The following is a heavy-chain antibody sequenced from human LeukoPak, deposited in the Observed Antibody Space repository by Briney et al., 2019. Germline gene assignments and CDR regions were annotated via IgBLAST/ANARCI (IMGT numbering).Heavy chain of an antibody. CDR1: GGTFSSYA. CDR2: IIPIFGTA. J-gene: IGHJ4*02. CDR3: ASAELGYCSGGSCPRFDY. Sequence: SVTVSCKASGGTFSSYAISWVRQAPGQGLEWMGGIIPIFGTANYAQKFQGRVTITADKSTSTAYMELSSLRFEDTAVYYCASAELGYCSGGSCPRFDYWGQGTLVTVSS. D-gene: IGHD2-15*01. V-gene: IGHV1-69*06.